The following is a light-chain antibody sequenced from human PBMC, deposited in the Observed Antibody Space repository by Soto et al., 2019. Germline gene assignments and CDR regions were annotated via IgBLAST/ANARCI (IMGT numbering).Light chain of an antibody. CDR1: SNDVGVYNY. Sequence: QSALTQPASVSGSPGQSITISCTGTSNDVGVYNYVSGYQHHSGKAPKLIIYEVSNRPSGVSDRFSGSKSGKTASLTISGLQAEDEADYYCSSYTSTSTPYVFGSGTKVTVL. J-gene: IGLJ1*01. CDR3: SSYTSTSTPYV. CDR2: EVS. V-gene: IGLV2-14*01.